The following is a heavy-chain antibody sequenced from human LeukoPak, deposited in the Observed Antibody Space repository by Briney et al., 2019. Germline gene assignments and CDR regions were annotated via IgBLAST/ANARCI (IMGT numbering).Heavy chain of an antibody. D-gene: IGHD2-8*01. CDR3: ARGYTNGVTQEVWLDP. Sequence: SETLSLTCTVSGGSISSRSYYWGWIRQPPGKGLEWIGSIYYSGNTYYNPSLKSRVTMSVDTSKNQFSLKLSSVTAADTAAYYCARGYTNGVTQEVWLDPWGQGTLVTVSS. V-gene: IGHV4-39*07. J-gene: IGHJ5*02. CDR1: GGSISSRSYY. CDR2: IYYSGNT.